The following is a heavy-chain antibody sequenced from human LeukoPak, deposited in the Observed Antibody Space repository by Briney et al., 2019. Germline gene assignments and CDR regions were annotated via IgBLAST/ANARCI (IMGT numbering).Heavy chain of an antibody. CDR2: IIPIFGTA. CDR3: ARDPNHLGTRAFDI. J-gene: IGHJ3*02. D-gene: IGHD1-14*01. Sequence: GASVKVSCKASGGTFSSYAISWVRQAPGQGLEWMGGIIPIFGTANYAQKFQGRVTITTDESTSTAYMELSSLRSEDTAVYYCARDPNHLGTRAFDIWGQGTMVTVSS. V-gene: IGHV1-69*05. CDR1: GGTFSSYA.